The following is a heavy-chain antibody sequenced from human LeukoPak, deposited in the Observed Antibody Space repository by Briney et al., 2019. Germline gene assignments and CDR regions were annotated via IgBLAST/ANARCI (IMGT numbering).Heavy chain of an antibody. J-gene: IGHJ4*02. Sequence: ASVKVSCKASGYTFTSYGISWVRQAPGQGLEWMGRISAYNGNTNYAQKLQGRVTMTTDTSTSTAYMELRSLRSDDTAVYYCARDSAGGSKFDYWGQGTLVTVSS. V-gene: IGHV1-18*01. CDR2: ISAYNGNT. D-gene: IGHD1-26*01. CDR1: GYTFTSYG. CDR3: ARDSAGGSKFDY.